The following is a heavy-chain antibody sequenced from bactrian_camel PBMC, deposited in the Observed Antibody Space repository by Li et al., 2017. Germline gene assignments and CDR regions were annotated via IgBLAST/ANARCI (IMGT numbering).Heavy chain of an antibody. CDR3: VTGRTWVAYARADFTY. D-gene: IGHD6*01. V-gene: IGHV3-1*01. CDR1: GFAFGDYS. J-gene: IGHJ6*01. Sequence: LVESGGGLVQPGGSLRLSCAASGFAFGDYSMAWIRQAPGKGLEWVSAISPSGDITNYADSVKGQFTISRDNAKNTVYLQMNSLKPEDTAVYYCVTGRTWVAYARADFTYWGQGTQVTVS. CDR2: ISPSGDIT.